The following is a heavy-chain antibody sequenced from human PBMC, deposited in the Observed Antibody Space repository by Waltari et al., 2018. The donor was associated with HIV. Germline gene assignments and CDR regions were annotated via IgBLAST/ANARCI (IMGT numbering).Heavy chain of an antibody. Sequence: GGSLRLSCAASGFTFSSYSMNWVRQAPGKGLEWVSSISSSSSYIYYADSVKGRFTISRDNAKNSLYLQMNSLRAEDTAVYYCARDGFMILGFNTGGGAFDYWGQGTLVTVSS. CDR1: GFTFSSYS. J-gene: IGHJ4*02. V-gene: IGHV3-21*01. CDR3: ARDGFMILGFNTGGGAFDY. D-gene: IGHD3-3*01. CDR2: ISSSSSYI.